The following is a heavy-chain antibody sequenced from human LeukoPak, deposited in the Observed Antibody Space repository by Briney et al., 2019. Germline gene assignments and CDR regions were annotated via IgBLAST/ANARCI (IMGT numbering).Heavy chain of an antibody. Sequence: SETLCLTCTVSGGSIMVAAYSWSWIRQPPGKGLEWIGYIYYSGRSYYNPSLKSRVTISLDRSKNQFSLRLSSVAAADTAVYFCARGYGDNSGAFDIWGQGTLVTVSS. V-gene: IGHV4-30-2*01. J-gene: IGHJ3*02. CDR2: IYYSGRS. CDR1: GGSIMVAAYS. D-gene: IGHD4-23*01. CDR3: ARGYGDNSGAFDI.